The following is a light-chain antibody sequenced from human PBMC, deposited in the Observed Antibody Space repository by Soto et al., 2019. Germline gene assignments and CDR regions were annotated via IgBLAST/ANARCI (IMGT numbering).Light chain of an antibody. Sequence: DIQLTQSPSFLSASVGDRVTIACRASQGISSYLAWYQQQPGKAPKLLIYAASTLQRGVPSRFIGSGSGTEFTLTISSLQPEDFATYYCQHLNSYPLTFGGGTKVGIK. CDR2: AAS. CDR1: QGISSY. CDR3: QHLNSYPLT. J-gene: IGKJ4*01. V-gene: IGKV1-9*01.